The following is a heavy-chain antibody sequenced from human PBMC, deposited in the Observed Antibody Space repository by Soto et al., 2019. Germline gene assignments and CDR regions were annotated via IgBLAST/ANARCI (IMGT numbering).Heavy chain of an antibody. CDR1: GFTFSSYA. Sequence: GGSLRLSCTASGFTFSSYAMSWVRQAPGKGLEWVSAISGSGGSKYYADSVKGRLTISRDNSKNTLYLQMNSLRAEDTAVFYCAKPSINWGSAFDIWGQGTMVTVSS. D-gene: IGHD7-27*01. J-gene: IGHJ3*02. V-gene: IGHV3-23*01. CDR2: ISGSGGSK. CDR3: AKPSINWGSAFDI.